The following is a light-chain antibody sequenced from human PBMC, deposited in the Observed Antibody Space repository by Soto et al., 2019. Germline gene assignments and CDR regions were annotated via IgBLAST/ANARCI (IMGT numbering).Light chain of an antibody. CDR2: SNN. Sequence: QSVLTQPPSASGTPGQRVTISCSGSSSNIGSNTVNWYQQLPGTAPKLLIYSNNQRTSGVPDRFSGSKSGTSASLAISGLQYEDEADYYCAAWDDSLNVVFGGGTKLTVL. CDR1: SSNIGSNT. CDR3: AAWDDSLNVV. V-gene: IGLV1-44*01. J-gene: IGLJ2*01.